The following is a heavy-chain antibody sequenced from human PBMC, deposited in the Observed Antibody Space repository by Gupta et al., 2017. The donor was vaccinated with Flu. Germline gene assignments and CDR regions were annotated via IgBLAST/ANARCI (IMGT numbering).Heavy chain of an antibody. D-gene: IGHD6-19*01. CDR2: ISGSGGTT. Sequence: EVQLLESGGGLGPPGGSLRLSCAASEFTFSSYVMSWVRQAPGKGLEWVSAISGSGGTTHYADSVKGRFTISRDNSKNTLYLQMNSLRAEDTAVYYCAKGDRGSGWAYWGQGTLVTVSS. J-gene: IGHJ4*02. CDR3: AKGDRGSGWAY. V-gene: IGHV3-23*01. CDR1: EFTFSSYV.